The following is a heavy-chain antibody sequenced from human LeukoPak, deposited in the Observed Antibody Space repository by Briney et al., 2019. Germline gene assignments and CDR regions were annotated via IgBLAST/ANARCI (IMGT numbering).Heavy chain of an antibody. CDR3: ARGYCTGNNCRPYYYYGMDV. CDR1: RFTFSSYA. Sequence: GGSLRLSCAASRFTFSSYAMSWVRQAPGKGLEWVSAISGSGGSTYYADSVKGRFTISRDNSKNTLYLQMNSLRAEDTAVYYCARGYCTGNNCRPYYYYGMDVWGQGTTVTVSS. J-gene: IGHJ6*02. CDR2: ISGSGGST. D-gene: IGHD2-8*02. V-gene: IGHV3-23*01.